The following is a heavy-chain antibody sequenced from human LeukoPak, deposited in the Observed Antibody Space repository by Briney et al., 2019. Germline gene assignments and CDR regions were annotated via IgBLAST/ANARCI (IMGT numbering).Heavy chain of an antibody. J-gene: IGHJ4*02. CDR1: GFTFSSYW. CDR3: ARGYCSSTSCYASFDY. Sequence: GGSLRLSCAASGFTFSSYWMRWVRQAPGKGLVWVSRINSDGSSTSYADSVKGRFTISRDNAKNTLYLQMNSLRAEDTAVYYCARGYCSSTSCYASFDYWGQGTLVTVSS. D-gene: IGHD2-2*01. CDR2: INSDGSST. V-gene: IGHV3-74*01.